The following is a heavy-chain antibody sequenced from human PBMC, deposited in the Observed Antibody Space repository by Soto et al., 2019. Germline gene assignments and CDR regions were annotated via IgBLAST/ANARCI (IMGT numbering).Heavy chain of an antibody. J-gene: IGHJ6*02. CDR1: GYDFTAYD. D-gene: IGHD2-15*01. CDR2: MNPINGAT. V-gene: IGHV1-8*02. Sequence: SLQVSCKSSGYDFTAYDINWVRQASGQGLEWMGWMNPINGATGSARRFQGRVSMTRNTATGTAYLELTSLRSDDSAVYYCGRGPIPRAQAGGTPCYFAMDVWSQGTPVTVYS. CDR3: GRGPIPRAQAGGTPCYFAMDV.